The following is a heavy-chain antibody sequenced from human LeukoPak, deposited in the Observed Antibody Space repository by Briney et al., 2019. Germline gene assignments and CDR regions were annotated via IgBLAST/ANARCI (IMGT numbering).Heavy chain of an antibody. V-gene: IGHV3-30*04. CDR2: ISYSGDNT. CDR1: GFNVTNYA. Sequence: GGSLRLSCAASGFNVTNYAMHWVRQAPGKGLEWVTLISYSGDNTYSADSVKGRFTFSRDKSKNTLYLQMNSLRPEDSAVYYCARDAALAAGSDYWGQGTLVTVSS. CDR3: ARDAALAAGSDY. D-gene: IGHD2-15*01. J-gene: IGHJ4*02.